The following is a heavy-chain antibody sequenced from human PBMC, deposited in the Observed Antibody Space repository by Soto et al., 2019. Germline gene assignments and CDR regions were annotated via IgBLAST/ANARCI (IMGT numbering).Heavy chain of an antibody. Sequence: QVQLVQSGAEVKEPGSSVKVACQASGGAFSTYAISWVRQAPGQGLEWMVGVIPLFGTSNYLPKFQGRVSIAADRSAETVYMELSRLRFDDTAVYFCARELKAGGQFGMDGWGQGTTFTVSS. V-gene: IGHV1-69*06. CDR2: VIPLFGTS. CDR1: GGAFSTYA. CDR3: ARELKAGGQFGMDG. D-gene: IGHD3-16*01. J-gene: IGHJ6*02.